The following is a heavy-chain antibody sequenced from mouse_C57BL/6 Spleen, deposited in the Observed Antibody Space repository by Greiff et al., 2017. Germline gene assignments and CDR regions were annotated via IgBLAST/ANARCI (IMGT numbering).Heavy chain of an antibody. V-gene: IGHV1-69*01. J-gene: IGHJ3*01. CDR2: IDPSDSYT. D-gene: IGHD2-1*01. CDR3: AGYGNTWFAY. CDR1: GYTFTSYW. Sequence: QVQLQQPGAELVMPGASVKLSCKASGYTFTSYWMHWVKQRPGQGLEWIGEIDPSDSYTNYNQKFKGKSTLTVDKSSSTAYMQLSSLTSEDSAVYYCAGYGNTWFAYWGQGTLVTVSA.